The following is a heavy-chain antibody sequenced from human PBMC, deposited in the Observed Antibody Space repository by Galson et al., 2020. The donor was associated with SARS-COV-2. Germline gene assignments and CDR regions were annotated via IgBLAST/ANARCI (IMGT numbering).Heavy chain of an antibody. D-gene: IGHD3-10*01. V-gene: IGHV3-21*01. CDR3: ARGGLGSGNFYGMDV. J-gene: IGHJ6*02. CDR2: ISTSGTYI. CDR1: RFTFSVYS. Sequence: GSLRLSCAASRFTFSVYSMNWVRQAPGKGLEWISSISTSGTYIYYADSVKGRFTISRDNAKNSLYLQMDSLRAEDTAVYSCARGGLGSGNFYGMDVWGQGTTVTVSS.